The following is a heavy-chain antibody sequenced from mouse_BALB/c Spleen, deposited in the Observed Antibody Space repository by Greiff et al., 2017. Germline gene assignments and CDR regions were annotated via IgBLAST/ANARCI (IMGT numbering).Heavy chain of an antibody. CDR1: GFSLTSYG. V-gene: IGHV2-2*02. Sequence: QVQLKQSGPGLVQPSQSLSITCTVSGFSLTSYGVHWVRQSPGKGLEWLGVIWSGGSTDYNAAFISRLSISKDNSKSQVFFKMNSLQANDTAIYYCASMIPPLYYYAMDYWGQGTSVTVSS. J-gene: IGHJ4*01. CDR2: IWSGGST. D-gene: IGHD2-4*01. CDR3: ASMIPPLYYYAMDY.